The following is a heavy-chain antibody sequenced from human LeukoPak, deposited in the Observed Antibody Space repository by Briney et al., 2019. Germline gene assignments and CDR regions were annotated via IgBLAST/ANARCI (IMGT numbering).Heavy chain of an antibody. J-gene: IGHJ3*02. Sequence: SVKVSCKASGFTFTSSAMQWVRQARRQRLEWIGWIVVGSGNTNYAQKFQERVTITRDMSTSTAYMELSSLRSEDTAVYYCAAASNWAFSDDAFDIWGQGTMVTVSS. CDR2: IVVGSGNT. D-gene: IGHD3-16*01. CDR1: GFTFTSSA. V-gene: IGHV1-58*02. CDR3: AAASNWAFSDDAFDI.